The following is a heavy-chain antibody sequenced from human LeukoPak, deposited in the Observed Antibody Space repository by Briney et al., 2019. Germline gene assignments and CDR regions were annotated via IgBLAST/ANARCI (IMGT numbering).Heavy chain of an antibody. CDR2: IWYDGSNK. CDR1: GFTFSSYG. V-gene: IGHV3-33*01. CDR3: ARDRGYSSSWSFGKHYYMDV. Sequence: PGGSLRLFCAASGFTFSSYGMHWVRQAPGKGLDWVAVIWYDGSNKSYANSVKGRFTISRDNPKNILYLQMNSLRADNTAVYYCARDRGYSSSWSFGKHYYMDVWGKGTTVTVSS. J-gene: IGHJ6*03. D-gene: IGHD6-13*01.